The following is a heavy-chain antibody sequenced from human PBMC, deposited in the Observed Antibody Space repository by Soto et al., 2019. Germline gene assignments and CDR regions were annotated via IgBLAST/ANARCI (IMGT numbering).Heavy chain of an antibody. CDR2: IYHSGST. Sequence: SETLSLTCAVSGGSISSSNWWSWVRQPPGKGLEWIGEIYHSGSTNYNPSLKSRVTISVDKSKNQFSLKLSSVTAADTAVYYCAKTAPPPYYYYGMDVWGQGTTVTVS. CDR1: GGSISSSNW. CDR3: AKTAPPPYYYYGMDV. V-gene: IGHV4-4*02. J-gene: IGHJ6*02.